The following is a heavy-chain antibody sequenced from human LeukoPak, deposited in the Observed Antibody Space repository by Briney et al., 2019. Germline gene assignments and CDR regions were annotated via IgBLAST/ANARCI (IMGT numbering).Heavy chain of an antibody. Sequence: GGSLRLSCAASGFTFSSYGMHWVRQAPGKGLEWVAVISYDGSNKYYADSVKGRFTISRDNSKNTLYLRMNSLRAEDTAVYYCAKDREEYSSSSAWDYWGQGTLVTVFS. V-gene: IGHV3-30*18. D-gene: IGHD6-6*01. J-gene: IGHJ4*02. CDR2: ISYDGSNK. CDR3: AKDREEYSSSSAWDY. CDR1: GFTFSSYG.